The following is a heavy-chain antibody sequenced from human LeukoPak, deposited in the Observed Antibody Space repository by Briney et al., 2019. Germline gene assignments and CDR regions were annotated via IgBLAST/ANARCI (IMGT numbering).Heavy chain of an antibody. CDR3: AKRTILGYCSSTSCYAGGFDP. CDR1: GFTFSSYA. V-gene: IGHV3-23*01. D-gene: IGHD2-2*01. Sequence: PGGSLRLSCAASGFTFSSYAMSWVRQAPGKGLEWVSAISGSGGSTYYADSVKGRFTISRDNSKNTLYLQMNSLRAEDTAVYYCAKRTILGYCSSTSCYAGGFDPWGQGTLVTVSS. J-gene: IGHJ5*02. CDR2: ISGSGGST.